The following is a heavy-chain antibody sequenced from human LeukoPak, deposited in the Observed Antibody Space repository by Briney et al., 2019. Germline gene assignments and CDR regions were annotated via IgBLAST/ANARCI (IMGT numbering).Heavy chain of an antibody. J-gene: IGHJ3*02. V-gene: IGHV3-66*02. D-gene: IGHD3-3*01. CDR3: AKDLGFWSELGAFDI. Sequence: GGSLRLSCAASGFTVSSNYMSWVRQAPGKGLEWVSVIYSGGSTYYADSVKGRFTISRDNSKNTLYLQMNSLRAEDTAVYYCAKDLGFWSELGAFDIWGQGTMVTVSS. CDR1: GFTVSSNY. CDR2: IYSGGST.